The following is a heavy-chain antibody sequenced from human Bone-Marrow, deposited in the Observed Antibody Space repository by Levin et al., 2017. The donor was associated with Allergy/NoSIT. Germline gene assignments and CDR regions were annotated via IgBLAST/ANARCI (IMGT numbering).Heavy chain of an antibody. Sequence: PGGSLRLSCAASGFTFSDHSVNWVRQAPGKGLEWVSSMSETGSHIYYADSVKGRFTISRDNVKNSLYLEMNSLRAEDTAVYYCTRGSYGSRSYYIDYWGQGTLVTVSS. D-gene: IGHD3-10*01. J-gene: IGHJ4*02. CDR1: GFTFSDHS. CDR3: TRGSYGSRSYYIDY. V-gene: IGHV3-21*06. CDR2: MSETGSHI.